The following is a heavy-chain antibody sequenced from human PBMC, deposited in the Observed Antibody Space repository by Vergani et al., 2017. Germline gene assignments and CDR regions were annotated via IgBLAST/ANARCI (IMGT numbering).Heavy chain of an antibody. CDR3: ASVPRLGIAVAGTFERSANRFDY. CDR2: INHSGST. D-gene: IGHD6-19*01. CDR1: GGSFSGYY. Sequence: QVQLQQWGAGLLKPSETLSLTCAVYGGSFSGYYWSWIRQPPGKGLEWIGEINHSGSTNSNPSLKSRVTISVDTSKNQFSLKLSSVTAADTAVYYCASVPRLGIAVAGTFERSANRFDYWGQGSLVTVSS. V-gene: IGHV4-34*01. J-gene: IGHJ4*02.